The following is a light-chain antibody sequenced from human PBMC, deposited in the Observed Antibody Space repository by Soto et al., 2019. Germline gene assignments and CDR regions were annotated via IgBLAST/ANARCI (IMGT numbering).Light chain of an antibody. V-gene: IGKV4-1*01. CDR2: WAS. CDR3: QQYYSSPHT. CDR1: QSVLYSSNNKDY. Sequence: DIVMTQSPDSLAVSLGERATINCKSSQSVLYSSNNKDYLAWYQQKPGQPPNLLIYWASTRESGVPDRFSGSGSGTDFTLTISSLQAEDVAVCFCQQYYSSPHTFGQGTKLEIK. J-gene: IGKJ2*01.